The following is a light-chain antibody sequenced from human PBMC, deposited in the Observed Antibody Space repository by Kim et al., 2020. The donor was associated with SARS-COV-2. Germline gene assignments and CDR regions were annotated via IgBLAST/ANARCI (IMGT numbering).Light chain of an antibody. CDR3: LSADSSRTYDV. CDR1: ALPKKY. J-gene: IGLJ6*01. V-gene: IGLV3-16*01. Sequence: SYELTQPPSVSVSLGQMARITCSGEALPKKYAYWYQQKPGQFPVLVIYKDSERPSGIPERFSGSSSGTIVTLTISGVQAEDEADYYCLSADSSRTYDVFGSGTKVTVL. CDR2: KDS.